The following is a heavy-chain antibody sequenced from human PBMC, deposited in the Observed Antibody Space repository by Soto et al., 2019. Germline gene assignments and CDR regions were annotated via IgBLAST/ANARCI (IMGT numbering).Heavy chain of an antibody. V-gene: IGHV3-64*01. D-gene: IGHD2-8*01. CDR1: GFTFSSYD. J-gene: IGHJ4*02. CDR2: ISSNGGTT. Sequence: EVQLAESGGGMVQPGGSLRLSCVASGFTFSSYDMHWVRQAPGKGLEYVSSISSNGGTTDYGNSVKGSFTISRDNSKNTLYLQVVRVRAEEIVVYDCVRRVSRKYGYWGQGTMVTVSS. CDR3: VRRVSRKYGY.